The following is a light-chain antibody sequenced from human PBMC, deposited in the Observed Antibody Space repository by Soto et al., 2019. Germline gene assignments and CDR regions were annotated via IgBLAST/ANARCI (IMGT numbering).Light chain of an antibody. CDR1: QTITSSS. V-gene: IGKV3-20*01. CDR2: GAS. Sequence: EVALTQSPATLSLSPGERATLSCRTSQTITSSSLARYQQNPGHAPTLPIYGASSRATAIPDRFSGTVSETDLTLTISRLEPEDFAVYYCQQYDNSPITFGQGTRLE. CDR3: QQYDNSPIT. J-gene: IGKJ5*01.